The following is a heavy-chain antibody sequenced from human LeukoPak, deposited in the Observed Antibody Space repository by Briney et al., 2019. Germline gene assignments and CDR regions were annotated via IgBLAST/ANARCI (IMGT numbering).Heavy chain of an antibody. V-gene: IGHV3-48*04. CDR1: GFTFSSHG. Sequence: GGSLRLSCAASGFTFSSHGMSWVRQAPGKGLEWVSYISSSGSTIYYADSVKGRFTISRDNAKNSLYLQMNTLTTEDTAFYYCAKDSVGSANVGALYYFDYWGQGTLVTVSS. CDR2: ISSSGSTI. D-gene: IGHD1-26*01. CDR3: AKDSVGSANVGALYYFDY. J-gene: IGHJ4*02.